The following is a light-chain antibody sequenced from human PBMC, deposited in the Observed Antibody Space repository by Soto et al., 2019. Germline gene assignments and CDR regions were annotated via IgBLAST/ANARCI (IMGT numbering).Light chain of an antibody. CDR2: TAT. J-gene: IGKJ1*01. CDR3: QQTYSSLAWT. V-gene: IGKV1-39*01. Sequence: DIQMSQSPSSLYASVGDRVTITCRASQSIGYSLNWYQQKPGKAPQVLVYTATGLQSGVPFRFRGSGSETNFTLTISDLQPEDFASYYCQQTYSSLAWTFGQGTKVEI. CDR1: QSIGYS.